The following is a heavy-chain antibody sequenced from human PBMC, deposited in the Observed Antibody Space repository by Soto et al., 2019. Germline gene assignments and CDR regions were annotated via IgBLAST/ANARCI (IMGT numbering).Heavy chain of an antibody. CDR1: GFIFSNFG. CDR3: ARDDIPGRAVATYGMDV. D-gene: IGHD6-19*01. CDR2: IWYDGSNE. V-gene: IGHV3-33*01. J-gene: IGHJ6*02. Sequence: LGGSLRLSCAASGFIFSNFGMHWVRQAPGKGLEWVAVIWYDGSNEYYADSVKGRFTISKDNSKNTLYLQMNSLRAEDTAVYYCARDDIPGRAVATYGMDVWGQGTTVTVSS.